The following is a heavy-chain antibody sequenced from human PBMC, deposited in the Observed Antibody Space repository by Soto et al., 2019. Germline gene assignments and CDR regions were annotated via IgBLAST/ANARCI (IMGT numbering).Heavy chain of an antibody. D-gene: IGHD2-2*01. CDR1: GFTFRIYA. CDR2: ISGSGGST. J-gene: IGHJ6*02. Sequence: GSLRLSCAAAGFTFRIYAMSWVRQAPWKGLEWVSAISGSGGSTYYAASVKGRFTISRDNSKNTLYLQMNSLRAEDTAVYYCAKAQHYCSSTSCYLYYYYGMDVWGQGTTVTV. V-gene: IGHV3-23*01. CDR3: AKAQHYCSSTSCYLYYYYGMDV.